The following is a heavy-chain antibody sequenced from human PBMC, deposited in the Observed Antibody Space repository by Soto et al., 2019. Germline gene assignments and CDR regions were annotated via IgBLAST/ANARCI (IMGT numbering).Heavy chain of an antibody. D-gene: IGHD3-22*01. J-gene: IGHJ6*02. CDR2: IYYSGST. V-gene: IGHV4-30-4*01. CDR3: ASRYDSSGYYYGHYYYGMGV. Sequence: SETLSLTCTVSGGSISSGDYYWSWIRQPPGKGLEWIGYIYYSGSTYYNPSLKSRVTISVDTSKNQFSLKLSSVTAADTAVYYCASRYDSSGYYYGHYYYGMGVWGQGTTVTVSS. CDR1: GGSISSGDYY.